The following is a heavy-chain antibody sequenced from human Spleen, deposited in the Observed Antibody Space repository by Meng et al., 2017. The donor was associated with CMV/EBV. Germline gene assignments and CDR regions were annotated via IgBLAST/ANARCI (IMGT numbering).Heavy chain of an antibody. CDR1: RCRFTSHW. D-gene: IGHD7-27*01. CDR3: ARQALSGEDIFDV. J-gene: IGHJ3*01. Sequence: SCKASRCRFTSHWIGWVRQRPGKGLEWMAIIYPYDSDTRYSPSFRGQVTISADTSISTAYLQWSSLKASDIALYYCARQALSGEDIFDVWAQPTMVTVSS. V-gene: IGHV5-51*01. CDR2: IYPYDSDT.